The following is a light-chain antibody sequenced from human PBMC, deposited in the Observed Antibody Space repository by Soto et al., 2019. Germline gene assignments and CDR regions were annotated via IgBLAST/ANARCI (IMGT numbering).Light chain of an antibody. J-gene: IGKJ1*01. Sequence: IQMTQSPSSLSASVGDRVTITFRASQSISSYLNWYQQKPGKAPKLLIYAASSLQSGVPSRFSGSGSGTDFTLTISSLQPEDFATYYCQQYYSYPWTFGQGTKVDIK. CDR2: AAS. CDR1: QSISSY. V-gene: IGKV1-39*01. CDR3: QQYYSYPWT.